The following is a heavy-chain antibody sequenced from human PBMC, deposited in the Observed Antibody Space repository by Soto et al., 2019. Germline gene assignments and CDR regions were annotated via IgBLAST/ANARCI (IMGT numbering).Heavy chain of an antibody. D-gene: IGHD2-2*01. V-gene: IGHV1-69*06. CDR3: ARVGGTDIVVVPAEFDY. CDR2: IIPIFGTA. J-gene: IGHJ4*02. CDR1: GGTFSSYA. Sequence: QVQLVQSWAEVKKPGSSVKVSCKASGGTFSSYAISWVRQAPGQGLEWMGGIIPIFGTANYAQKFKGRVTITADKSTSTAYMELSSLRSEDTAVYYCARVGGTDIVVVPAEFDYWGQGTLVTVSS.